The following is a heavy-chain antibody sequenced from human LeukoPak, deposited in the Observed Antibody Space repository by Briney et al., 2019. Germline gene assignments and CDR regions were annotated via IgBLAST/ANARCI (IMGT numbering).Heavy chain of an antibody. CDR2: ISSHSRDI. Sequence: GGSPRLSCAASGFTFNTYSMNWVRQAPGKGLEWVSSISSHSRDIYYADSVKGRFTISRDNAKNSLHLQMNSLRAEDTAVYYCARDDRDISSFRFDYWGHGILVTVSS. J-gene: IGHJ4*01. CDR1: GFTFNTYS. D-gene: IGHD6-6*01. CDR3: ARDDRDISSFRFDY. V-gene: IGHV3-21*01.